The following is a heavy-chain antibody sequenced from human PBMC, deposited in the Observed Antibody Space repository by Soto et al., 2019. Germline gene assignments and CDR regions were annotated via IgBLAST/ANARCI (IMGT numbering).Heavy chain of an antibody. CDR3: AKEGRYSSSRGYFDY. V-gene: IGHV3-23*01. CDR1: GFTFSSYG. CDR2: ISGSGGST. J-gene: IGHJ4*02. D-gene: IGHD6-13*01. Sequence: EVPLLESGGGLVQPGGSLRLSCAASGFTFSSYGMSWVRQAPGKGLEWVSGISGSGGSTYYADSVKGRFTISRDNPXXPLYLQMNSLRAEDTAVYYCAKEGRYSSSRGYFDYWGQGTLVTVSS.